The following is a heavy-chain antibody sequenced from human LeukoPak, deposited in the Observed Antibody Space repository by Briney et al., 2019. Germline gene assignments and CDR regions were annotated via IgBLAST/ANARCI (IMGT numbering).Heavy chain of an antibody. V-gene: IGHV3-33*08. CDR3: ASRGSSSEADAFDI. CDR1: GFAFRSYG. D-gene: IGHD3-10*01. J-gene: IGHJ3*02. Sequence: PGRSLRLSCAASGFAFRSYGMHWVRQAPGKGLEWVAVIWYDGSNKYYADSVKGRFTISRDNSKNTLYLQMNSLRAEDTAVYYCASRGSSSEADAFDIWGQGTMVTVSS. CDR2: IWYDGSNK.